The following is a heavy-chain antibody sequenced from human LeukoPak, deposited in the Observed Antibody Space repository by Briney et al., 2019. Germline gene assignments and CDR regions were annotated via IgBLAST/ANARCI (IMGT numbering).Heavy chain of an antibody. CDR3: ARVGYDFWNGYYENYYYCYMDV. J-gene: IGHJ6*03. CDR1: GFTFSGYA. V-gene: IGHV3-30-3*01. CDR2: ISYDGTNK. D-gene: IGHD3-3*01. Sequence: GRSLRLSCAASGFTFSGYAMHWVRQAPGKGLEWVTVISYDGTNKYYTDSVKGRFTISRDNSKNTLYLQMDSLRAEDSAVCFCARVGYDFWNGYYENYYYCYMDVWGTGTTVTVSS.